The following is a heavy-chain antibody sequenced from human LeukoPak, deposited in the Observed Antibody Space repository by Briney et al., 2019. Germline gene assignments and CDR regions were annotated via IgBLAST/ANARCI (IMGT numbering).Heavy chain of an antibody. V-gene: IGHV4-34*01. CDR2: INHSGST. Sequence: KTSETLSLTCTVSSDSISSYYWSWIRQPPGKGLEWIGEINHSGSTNYNPSLKSRVTISVDTSKNQFSLKLSSVTAADTAVYYCARGGKYYSSSWYNYWGQGTLVTVSS. J-gene: IGHJ4*02. CDR3: ARGGKYYSSSWYNY. CDR1: SDSISSYY. D-gene: IGHD6-13*01.